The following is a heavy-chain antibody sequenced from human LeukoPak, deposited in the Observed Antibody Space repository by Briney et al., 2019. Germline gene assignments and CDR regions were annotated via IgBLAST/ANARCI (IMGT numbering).Heavy chain of an antibody. Sequence: SETLSLTCAVYGGSFSGYYWSWIRQPPGKGLEWIGEINHSGSTNYNPSLKSRVTISVDTSKNQFSLKLSSVTAADTAMYYCARSHDHLWGNYPDYWGQGTLVTVSS. V-gene: IGHV4-34*01. CDR1: GGSFSGYY. J-gene: IGHJ4*02. D-gene: IGHD3-16*02. CDR2: INHSGST. CDR3: ARSHDHLWGNYPDY.